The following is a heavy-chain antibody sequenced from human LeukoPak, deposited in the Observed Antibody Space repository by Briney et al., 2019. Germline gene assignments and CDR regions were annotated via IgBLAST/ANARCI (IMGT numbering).Heavy chain of an antibody. Sequence: GGSLRLSCAASGFTFSSYGMHWVRQAPGKGLEWVAVISYDGSNKYYADSVKGRFTISRDNSKNTLYLQMNSLRAEDTAVYYCAKDLRYNWNRYYYGMDVWGQGTTVTVSS. J-gene: IGHJ6*02. D-gene: IGHD1-20*01. CDR3: AKDLRYNWNRYYYGMDV. CDR1: GFTFSSYG. V-gene: IGHV3-30*18. CDR2: ISYDGSNK.